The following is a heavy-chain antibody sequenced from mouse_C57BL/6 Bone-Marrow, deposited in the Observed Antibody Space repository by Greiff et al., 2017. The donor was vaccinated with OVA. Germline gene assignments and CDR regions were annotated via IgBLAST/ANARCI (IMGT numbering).Heavy chain of an antibody. V-gene: IGHV7-1*01. Sequence: EVKLVESGGGLVQSGRSLRLSCATSGFTFSDFYMEWVRQAPGKGLEWIAASRNKANDYTTEYSASVKGRFIVSRDTSQSILYLQMNALRAEDTAIYYCARDDGYYSYAMDYWGQGTSVTVSS. CDR1: GFTFSDFY. CDR2: SRNKANDYTT. J-gene: IGHJ4*01. D-gene: IGHD2-3*01. CDR3: ARDDGYYSYAMDY.